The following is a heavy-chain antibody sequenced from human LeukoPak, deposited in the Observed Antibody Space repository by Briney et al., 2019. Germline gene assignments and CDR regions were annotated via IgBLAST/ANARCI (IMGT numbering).Heavy chain of an antibody. CDR3: ARDFWATNYYYGMDV. CDR1: GFIFRSYA. V-gene: IGHV3-23*01. D-gene: IGHD3-3*01. J-gene: IGHJ6*02. Sequence: GGSLRLSCAGSGFIFRSYAMAWVRQAPGKGLESVSAISGSGDSVRHADSVQGRFIISRDNSKSTLYLQMDNLRAEDTALYYCARDFWATNYYYGMDVWGQGTTVTVSS. CDR2: ISGSGDSV.